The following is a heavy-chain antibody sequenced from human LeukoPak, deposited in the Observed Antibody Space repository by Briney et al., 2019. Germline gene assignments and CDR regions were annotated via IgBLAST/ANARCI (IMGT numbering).Heavy chain of an antibody. Sequence: PGGSLRLSCAASGFTFSTYSMNWVRQAPGKGLEWVSSISSSSSYIYYADSVKGRFTISRDNAKNSLYLQMNSLRAEDTAVYYCARGSIAVDYYYYYGMDVWGQGTTVTVSS. CDR3: ARGSIAVDYYYYYGMDV. CDR2: ISSSSSYI. CDR1: GFTFSTYS. J-gene: IGHJ6*02. V-gene: IGHV3-21*01. D-gene: IGHD6-19*01.